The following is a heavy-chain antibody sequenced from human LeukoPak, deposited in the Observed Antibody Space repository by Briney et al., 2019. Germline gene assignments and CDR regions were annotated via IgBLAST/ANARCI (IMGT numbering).Heavy chain of an antibody. CDR3: ARNIVGPRQVDY. D-gene: IGHD1-26*01. CDR1: GGSISSYH. Sequence: SETLSLTCTVSGGSISSYHWSWIRQPPGKGLEWIGYIYHSGTTNYNPSLKSRVTISVDTSKSQFSLKLSSVTAADTAIYYCARNIVGPRQVDYWGQGTLVTVSS. V-gene: IGHV4-59*01. CDR2: IYHSGTT. J-gene: IGHJ4*02.